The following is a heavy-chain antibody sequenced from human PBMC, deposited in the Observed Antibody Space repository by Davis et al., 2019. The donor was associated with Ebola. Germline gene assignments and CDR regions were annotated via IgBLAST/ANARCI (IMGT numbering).Heavy chain of an antibody. J-gene: IGHJ3*02. CDR2: INWNGNFI. V-gene: IGHV3-9*01. D-gene: IGHD5-12*01. CDR3: AKAAFRGYEYGGDALDI. Sequence: SLKISCAVSGFTFDDYSMNWVRQAPGRGLDWVSTINWNGNFIDYADSVKGRFSVSRDNGKNSLYLQMNSLRADDTALYYCAKAAFRGYEYGGDALDIWGRGTMVTVSS. CDR1: GFTFDDYS.